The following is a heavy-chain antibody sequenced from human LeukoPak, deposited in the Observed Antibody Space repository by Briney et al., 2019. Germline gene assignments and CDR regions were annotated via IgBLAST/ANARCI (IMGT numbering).Heavy chain of an antibody. D-gene: IGHD4-23*01. CDR2: ISWNSGSI. CDR3: AKGHSGVTTEGFDY. CDR1: GFTFDDYA. V-gene: IGHV3-9*01. J-gene: IGHJ4*02. Sequence: PGGSLRLSCAASGFTFDDYAMHWVRQAPGKGLEWVSGISWNSGSIDYADSVKGRFTISRDNAKNSLYLQMNSLRAEDTALYYCAKGHSGVTTEGFDYWGQGTLVTVSS.